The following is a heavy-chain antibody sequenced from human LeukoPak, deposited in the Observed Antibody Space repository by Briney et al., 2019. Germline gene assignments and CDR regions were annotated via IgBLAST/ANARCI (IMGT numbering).Heavy chain of an antibody. Sequence: GGSLRLSCAGSGFTFSNYAMSWVRQAPGRGLEWVSAICKSGGSTYYADSVRGRFTISRDNSKNTLYLQMNSLRAEDTAIYYCARDERLLSFLKWGQGTLVTVSS. CDR2: ICKSGGST. D-gene: IGHD3-3*01. CDR1: GFTFSNYA. V-gene: IGHV3-23*01. CDR3: ARDERLLSFLK. J-gene: IGHJ4*02.